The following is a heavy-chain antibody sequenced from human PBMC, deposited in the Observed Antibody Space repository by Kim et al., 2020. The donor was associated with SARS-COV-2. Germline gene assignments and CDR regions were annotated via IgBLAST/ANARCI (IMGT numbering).Heavy chain of an antibody. CDR1: GYSFTSYW. V-gene: IGHV5-51*01. D-gene: IGHD1-1*01. CDR2: IYPGDSDT. CDR3: ARAFPRDGYNSDAFDI. Sequence: GESLKISCKGSGYSFTSYWIGWVRQMPGKGLEWMGIIYPGDSDTRYSPSFQGQVTISADKSISTAYLQWSSLKASDTAMYYCARAFPRDGYNSDAFDIWGQGTMVTLSS. J-gene: IGHJ3*02.